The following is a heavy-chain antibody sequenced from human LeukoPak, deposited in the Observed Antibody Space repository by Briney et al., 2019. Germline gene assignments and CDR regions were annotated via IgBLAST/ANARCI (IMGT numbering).Heavy chain of an antibody. CDR1: GGSISSYS. CDR3: ARRGSGDSFDT. Sequence: SSETLSLTCTVSGGSISSYSWSWIRQPPGKGLEWIGRIYSSGSTNYNSSLKSRVTMSVDTSKNQFSLTLSSVTAADTALYYCARRGSGDSFDTWGQGTLVIVSS. CDR2: IYSSGST. D-gene: IGHD3-22*01. V-gene: IGHV4-4*07. J-gene: IGHJ5*02.